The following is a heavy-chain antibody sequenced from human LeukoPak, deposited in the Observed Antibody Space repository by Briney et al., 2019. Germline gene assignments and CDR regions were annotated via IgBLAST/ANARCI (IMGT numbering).Heavy chain of an antibody. V-gene: IGHV3-74*01. Sequence: GGSLRLSCAASGFTFNYFWMHWVRQVPGKGLVWFSGINNDGTATYYAGSVKGRFTISRDNAKNTVYLQMNGLRAEDTTVYYCATVSEYWGQGTLVTVSS. CDR3: ATVSEY. J-gene: IGHJ4*02. CDR1: GFTFNYFW. CDR2: INNDGTAT.